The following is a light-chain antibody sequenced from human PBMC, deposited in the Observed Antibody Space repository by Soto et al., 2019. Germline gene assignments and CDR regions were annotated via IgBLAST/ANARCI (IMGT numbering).Light chain of an antibody. J-gene: IGLJ1*01. CDR2: DVT. V-gene: IGLV2-14*03. Sequence: QSALTQPASLSGSPGQTITISCTGTGSDIGGYNYVSWYQQHPGKAPKLIIHDVTNRPSGVSDRFFGSKSGNTASLTISGVLAEDEEDYYCSSYSASSTTRFVFGTGTKVTVL. CDR3: SSYSASSTTRFV. CDR1: GSDIGGYNY.